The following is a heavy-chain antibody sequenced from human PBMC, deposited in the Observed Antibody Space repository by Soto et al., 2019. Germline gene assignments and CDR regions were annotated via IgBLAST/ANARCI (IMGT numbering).Heavy chain of an antibody. CDR2: IIPIFGTA. V-gene: IGHV1-69*13. J-gene: IGHJ4*02. D-gene: IGHD2-21*02. CDR1: GGTFSSYA. Sequence: SVKVSCKASGGTFSSYAISWVRQAPGQGLEWMGGIIPIFGTANYAQKFQGRVTITADESTSTAYMELSSLRSEDTAVYYCARGGVAYCGGDCYSYSNYFDYWGQGTLVTVSS. CDR3: ARGGVAYCGGDCYSYSNYFDY.